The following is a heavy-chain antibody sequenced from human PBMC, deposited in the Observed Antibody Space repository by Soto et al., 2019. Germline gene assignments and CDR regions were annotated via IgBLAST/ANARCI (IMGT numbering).Heavy chain of an antibody. Sequence: EVQLVESGGNLVQPGGSLRLSCAASEFTFSSYWMHWVRQAPGKGLVWVSRINSDGGTTSYADSVKGRFTISRDNAKNTLYLQMNSLRAEDTAVYYCALVGVGVYYFDYWGQGTLVTVSS. J-gene: IGHJ4*02. V-gene: IGHV3-74*01. D-gene: IGHD1-26*01. CDR3: ALVGVGVYYFDY. CDR2: INSDGGTT. CDR1: EFTFSSYW.